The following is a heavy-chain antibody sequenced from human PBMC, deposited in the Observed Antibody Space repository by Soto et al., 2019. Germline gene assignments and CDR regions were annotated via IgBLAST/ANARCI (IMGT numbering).Heavy chain of an antibody. CDR2: IFYSGST. CDR1: GGSISSSSYY. Sequence: ETLSLTCTVSGGSISSSSYYWGWIRQPPGKGLEWIGSIFYSGSTYYNPSLKSRVTISVDTSKNQFSLKLSSVTAADTAVYYCTRKTPPTGMEVWGQGATVTVSS. CDR3: TRKTPPTGMEV. J-gene: IGHJ6*02. V-gene: IGHV4-39*01. D-gene: IGHD3-9*01.